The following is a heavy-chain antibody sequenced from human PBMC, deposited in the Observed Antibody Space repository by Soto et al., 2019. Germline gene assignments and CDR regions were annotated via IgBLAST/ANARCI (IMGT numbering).Heavy chain of an antibody. D-gene: IGHD4-17*01. CDR3: ARATGHRPIGAFDI. CDR1: GFTVSSNY. Sequence: EVQLVESGGGLVQPGGSLRLSCAASGFTVSSNYMSWVRQAPGQGLEWVSVIYSGGSTYYADSVKGRFTISRHNSKNTLYLQMNSLRADDTAVYYCARATGHRPIGAFDIWGQGTMVNASS. J-gene: IGHJ3*02. CDR2: IYSGGST. V-gene: IGHV3-53*04.